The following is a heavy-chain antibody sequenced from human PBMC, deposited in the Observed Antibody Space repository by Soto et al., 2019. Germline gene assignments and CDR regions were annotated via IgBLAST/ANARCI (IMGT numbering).Heavy chain of an antibody. D-gene: IGHD5-12*01. V-gene: IGHV4-31*03. CDR1: GVSISSAGSF. Sequence: QVQLQESGPGLMKPSQTLSLTCTVSGVSISSAGSFWSWGRRHPGKGREWIGYMSHSDTTHDNSSRKSRVTTSKVASNNQFSLNLGAVTAADTAVYYCARGYRRHDWFDSWGPGTLVIVSS. J-gene: IGHJ5*01. CDR3: ARGYRRHDWFDS. CDR2: MSHSDTT.